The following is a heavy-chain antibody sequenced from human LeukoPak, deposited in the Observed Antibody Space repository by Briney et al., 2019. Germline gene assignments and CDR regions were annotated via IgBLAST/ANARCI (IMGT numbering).Heavy chain of an antibody. CDR3: AKDGRSSNGNDAQVDYYGMVT. Sequence: GGSLSQTLAASGFTFISYGLHWVRQAPGKGLEWVAVISYDGSNKYYADSVKGRFTISRDNSKNTLYLQMNSLRAEDTAVYYCAKDGRSSNGNDAQVDYYGMVTGGQRNTVTVSS. V-gene: IGHV3-30*18. D-gene: IGHD1-1*01. CDR1: GFTFISYG. J-gene: IGHJ6*01. CDR2: ISYDGSNK.